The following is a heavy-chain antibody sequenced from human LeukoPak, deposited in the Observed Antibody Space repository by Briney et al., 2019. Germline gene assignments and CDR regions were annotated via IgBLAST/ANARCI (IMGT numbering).Heavy chain of an antibody. D-gene: IGHD2-2*01. CDR1: GFTFSSYW. Sequence: GGSLRLYCAASGFTFSSYWMSWLRQAPGKGLEWVANIKQDGSEKYYVDSVKGRFTISRDNAKNSLYLQMNSLRAEDTAVYYCSRDCSSTTCYWVFDYWGQGTLVTVTS. J-gene: IGHJ4*02. CDR2: IKQDGSEK. V-gene: IGHV3-7*01. CDR3: SRDCSSTTCYWVFDY.